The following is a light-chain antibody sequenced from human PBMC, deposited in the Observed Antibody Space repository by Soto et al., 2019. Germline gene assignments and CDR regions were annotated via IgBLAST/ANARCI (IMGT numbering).Light chain of an antibody. CDR1: QGIRTD. J-gene: IGKJ4*01. V-gene: IGKV1-6*01. CDR3: LQDYNYPLT. CDR2: ATS. Sequence: AIQMTQSPSSLSASVGDRVTITCRASQGIRTDLGWYQQKPGKAPKLLIYATSSLQSGVPSRFSGSGSGTDFTLTISSLHPEDFATYYCLQDYNYPLTFGGGTKVEIK.